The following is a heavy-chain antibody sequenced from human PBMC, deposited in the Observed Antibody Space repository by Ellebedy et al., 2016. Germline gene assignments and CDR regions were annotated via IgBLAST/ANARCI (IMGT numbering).Heavy chain of an antibody. D-gene: IGHD3-9*01. CDR3: ASFGIDWQGDH. J-gene: IGHJ4*02. CDR1: GFIFSSYW. CDR2: IDNDGSYT. V-gene: IGHV3-74*01. Sequence: GESLKISCAASGFIFSSYWMHWVRQAPGKGLVWVSRIDNDGSYTGYADSVKGRFTMSRDNAKSTLYLQMNRLTAEDTAVYYCASFGIDWQGDHWGQGALVTVSS.